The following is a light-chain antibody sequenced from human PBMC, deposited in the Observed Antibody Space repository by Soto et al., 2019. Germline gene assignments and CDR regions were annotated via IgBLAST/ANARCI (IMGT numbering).Light chain of an antibody. CDR3: QQTYRVPPT. CDR1: QSISSY. Sequence: DIQMTQSPSSLSASVGDRVTITCRASQSISSYLNWYQQRPGKAPNLLIYAASTLQGGVPSRFSGGGSGTEFTLTISSLQPEDFATYYCQQTYRVPPTFGGGAKVEI. CDR2: AAS. V-gene: IGKV1-39*01. J-gene: IGKJ4*01.